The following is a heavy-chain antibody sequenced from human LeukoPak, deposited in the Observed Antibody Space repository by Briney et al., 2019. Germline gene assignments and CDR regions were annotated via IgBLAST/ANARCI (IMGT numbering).Heavy chain of an antibody. D-gene: IGHD3-9*01. Sequence: SETLSLTCTVSGGPIRSDYWSWIRQPPGKGLEWIGYIYYSGGTTYNPSLKSRVTISVDTSKNQFSLKLISVTAADTAVYYCAKWVTGFFDYWGQGTLVAVSS. CDR3: AKWVTGFFDY. J-gene: IGHJ4*02. CDR1: GGPIRSDY. CDR2: IYYSGGT. V-gene: IGHV4-59*08.